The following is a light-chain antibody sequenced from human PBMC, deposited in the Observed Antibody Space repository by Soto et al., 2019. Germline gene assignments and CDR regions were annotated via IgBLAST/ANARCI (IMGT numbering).Light chain of an antibody. J-gene: IGLJ2*01. V-gene: IGLV1-47*01. CDR2: RNN. CDR3: AAWDDSLSGPV. CDR1: SSNIGSNY. Sequence: QDVVTQPPSASGTPGQRVTISCSGSSSNIGSNYVYWYQQLPGTAPKLLIYRNNQRPSGVPDRFSGSKSGTSASLAISGLRSEDEADYYCAAWDDSLSGPVFGGGTKLTVL.